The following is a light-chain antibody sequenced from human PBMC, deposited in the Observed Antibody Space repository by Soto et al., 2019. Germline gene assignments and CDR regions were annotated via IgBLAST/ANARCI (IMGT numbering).Light chain of an antibody. CDR1: QDIASY. J-gene: IGKJ1*01. Sequence: DIQLTQSPSFLSASVGDRVIITCRASQDIASYLAWYQQKPGKAPKLLIYAASTLQSVVPSRFSCSESGTEFTFTISSLQPEDFATYYCQQLKNDPLTFGQETKVEIK. CDR2: AAS. V-gene: IGKV1-9*01. CDR3: QQLKNDPLT.